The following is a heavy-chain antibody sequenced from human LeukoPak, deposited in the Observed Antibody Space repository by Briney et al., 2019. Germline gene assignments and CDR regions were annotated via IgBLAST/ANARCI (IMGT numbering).Heavy chain of an antibody. CDR2: TYYRSKWYN. CDR3: ARDHSSGGSCHWRFDY. J-gene: IGHJ4*02. Sequence: SQTLSLTCAISGDSVSSNSVAWNWIRQSPSRGLEWLGRTYYRSKWYNDYAVSVKGRITINPDTSKNQFSLQLNSVTPEDTAVYYCARDHSSGGSCHWRFDYWGQGTLVTVSS. CDR1: GDSVSSNSVA. D-gene: IGHD2-15*01. V-gene: IGHV6-1*01.